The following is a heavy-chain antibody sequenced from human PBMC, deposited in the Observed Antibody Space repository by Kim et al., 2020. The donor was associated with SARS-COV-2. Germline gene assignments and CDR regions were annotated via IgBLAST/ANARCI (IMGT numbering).Heavy chain of an antibody. CDR2: INAGNGNT. D-gene: IGHD2-2*02. V-gene: IGHV1-3*01. CDR3: ARGGIVVVPAAIGLDYYYGMDV. Sequence: ASVKVSCKASGYTFTSYAMHWVRQAPGQRLEWMGWINAGNGNTKYSQKFQGRVTITRDTSASTAYMELSSLRSEDTAVYYCARGGIVVVPAAIGLDYYYGMDVWGQGTTVTVSS. CDR1: GYTFTSYA. J-gene: IGHJ6*02.